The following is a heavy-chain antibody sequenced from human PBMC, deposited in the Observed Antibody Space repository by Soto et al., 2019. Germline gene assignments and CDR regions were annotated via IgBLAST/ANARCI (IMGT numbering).Heavy chain of an antibody. Sequence: PSETLSLTCTVSGGSISSGDYYWSWIRQPPGKGLEWIGEINHSGSTNYNPSLKSRVTISVDTSKNQFSLKLSSVTAADTAVYYCARGRRRAAAGRHYYYYGMDVWGQGTTVTVSS. V-gene: IGHV4-30-4*01. CDR3: ARGRRRAAAGRHYYYYGMDV. D-gene: IGHD6-13*01. J-gene: IGHJ6*02. CDR1: GGSISSGDYY. CDR2: INHSGST.